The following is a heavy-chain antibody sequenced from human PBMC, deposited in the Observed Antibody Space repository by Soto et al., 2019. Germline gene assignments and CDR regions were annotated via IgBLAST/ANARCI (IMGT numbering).Heavy chain of an antibody. V-gene: IGHV3-21*01. J-gene: IGHJ6*02. CDR1: GFTLTSYT. CDR3: ARDGFSSSWTNYYYYGLDV. Sequence: GSLGLCCAASGFTLTSYTMNWVRQAPGKGLEWVSSISSSSNYIYYADSVKGRFTISRDNAKNSLYLQMNSLRAEDTAVYYCARDGFSSSWTNYYYYGLDVWGQGTTVTVSS. CDR2: ISSSSNYI. D-gene: IGHD6-13*01.